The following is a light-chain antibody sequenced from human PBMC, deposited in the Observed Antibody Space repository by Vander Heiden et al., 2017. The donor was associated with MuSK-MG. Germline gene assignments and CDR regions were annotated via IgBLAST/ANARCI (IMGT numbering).Light chain of an antibody. CDR1: QDINVY. V-gene: IGKV1-8*01. J-gene: IGKJ1*01. Sequence: AIRMTQSPSSFSASTGDRVTITCRASQDINVYLAWYQQKPGKAPKLLIYAASTLQSGVPSRFSGSGSGTDFTLTISRLQSEDFATYSCQQDDSYPNTFGQGTKVEIK. CDR3: QQDDSYPNT. CDR2: AAS.